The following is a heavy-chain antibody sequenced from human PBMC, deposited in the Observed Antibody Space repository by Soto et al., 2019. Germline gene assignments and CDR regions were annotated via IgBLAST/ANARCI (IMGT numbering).Heavy chain of an antibody. CDR2: INSNSGGT. CDR3: ARDQGVVATDP. D-gene: IGHD5-12*01. CDR1: GYTFTGYY. V-gene: IGHV1-2*02. Sequence: QVQLVQSGSEVKKPGASVKVSCKASGYTFTGYYMHWVRQAPGQGLEWMGWINSNSGGTNYAQKCQGRVTMTRDTSIITAYMKLSRLRSDDTAVYSCARDQGVVATDPWGQGTLVIVSS. J-gene: IGHJ5*02.